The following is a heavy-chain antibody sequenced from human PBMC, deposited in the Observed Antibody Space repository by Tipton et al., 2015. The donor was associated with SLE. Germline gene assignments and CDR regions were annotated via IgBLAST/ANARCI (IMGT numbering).Heavy chain of an antibody. CDR1: GGSFSGYY. CDR3: ARGRDSSSWSDY. CDR2: INHSGST. Sequence: TLSLTCAVYGGSFSGYYWSWIRQPPGKGLEWIGEINHSGSTNYNPSLKSRVTISVDTSKNQFSLKLSSVTAADTAVYYCARGRDSSSWSDYWGQGTLVTVSS. V-gene: IGHV4-34*01. J-gene: IGHJ4*02. D-gene: IGHD6-13*01.